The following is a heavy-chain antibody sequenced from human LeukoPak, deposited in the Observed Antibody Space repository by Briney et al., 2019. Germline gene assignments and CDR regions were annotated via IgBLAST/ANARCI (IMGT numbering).Heavy chain of an antibody. V-gene: IGHV4-61*02. CDR1: GYSISSGYY. J-gene: IGHJ5*02. D-gene: IGHD2-2*02. CDR3: ARDREYCSSTSCYRPHWFDP. CDR2: IYTSGST. Sequence: PSETLSLTCAVSGYSISSGYYWSWIRQPAGKGLEWIGRIYTSGSTNYNPSLKSRVTISVDTSKNQFSLKLSSVTAADTAVYYCARDREYCSSTSCYRPHWFDPWGQGTLVTVSS.